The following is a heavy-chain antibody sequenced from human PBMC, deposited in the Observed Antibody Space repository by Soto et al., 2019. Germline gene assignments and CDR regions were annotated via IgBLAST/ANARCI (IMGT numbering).Heavy chain of an antibody. V-gene: IGHV1-69*02. CDR1: GGTFSSYT. Sequence: QVQLVQSGAEVKKPGSSVKVSCKASGGTFSSYTISWVRQAPGQGLEWMGRIIPILGIANYAQKFQGRVTITADKSTSTAYMELSSLRSEDTAVYYCATSQGAVLRYFDWFPMGYYYGMDVWGQGTTVTVSS. D-gene: IGHD3-9*01. J-gene: IGHJ6*02. CDR3: ATSQGAVLRYFDWFPMGYYYGMDV. CDR2: IIPILGIA.